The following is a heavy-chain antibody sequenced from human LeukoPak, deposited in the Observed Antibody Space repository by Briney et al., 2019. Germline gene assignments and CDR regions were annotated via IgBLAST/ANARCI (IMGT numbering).Heavy chain of an antibody. Sequence: GRSLRLSCAASGFTFSSYGMHWVRQAPGKGLEWVAVISFDGSNKYYADSVKGRFTISRDNSKNTLYLQMDSLRAEDTAMYYCAKGRSGWYENGAFDIWGQGTRITVSS. CDR3: AKGRSGWYENGAFDI. CDR1: GFTFSSYG. D-gene: IGHD6-19*01. V-gene: IGHV3-30*18. J-gene: IGHJ3*02. CDR2: ISFDGSNK.